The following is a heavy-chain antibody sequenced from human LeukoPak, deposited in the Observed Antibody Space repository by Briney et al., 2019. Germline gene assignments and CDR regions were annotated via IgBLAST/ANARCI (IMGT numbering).Heavy chain of an antibody. Sequence: GGSLRLLCAASGFTFSSYAMICVRHAPGRGLEWVSAISGCCGSTYYTDSVKGRFTISRHNSKNTLYLQMNSLRAEDTAVYYCAKPVAVIRPEYFRHWGQGSLVTVSS. CDR3: AKPVAVIRPEYFRH. V-gene: IGHV3-23*01. D-gene: IGHD6-19*01. J-gene: IGHJ1*01. CDR1: GFTFSSYA. CDR2: ISGCCGST.